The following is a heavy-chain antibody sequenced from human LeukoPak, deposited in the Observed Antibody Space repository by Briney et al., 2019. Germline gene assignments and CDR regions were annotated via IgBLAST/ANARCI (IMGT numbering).Heavy chain of an antibody. J-gene: IGHJ5*02. V-gene: IGHV4-59*01. Sequence: SETLSLTWTVSGGSNSSYYWSWIRQPPGKGLEWIGYIYYSGSTNYNPSLKSRVTISVDTSKNQFSLKLSSVTAADTAVYYCARDPQDPGGYVFYGWFDPWGQGTLVTVSS. CDR3: ARDPQDPGGYVFYGWFDP. CDR2: IYYSGST. CDR1: GGSNSSYY. D-gene: IGHD5-12*01.